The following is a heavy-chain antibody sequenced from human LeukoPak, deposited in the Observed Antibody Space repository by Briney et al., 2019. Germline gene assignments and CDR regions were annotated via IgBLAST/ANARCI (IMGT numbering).Heavy chain of an antibody. V-gene: IGHV3-23*01. Sequence: GGSLRLSCAASGFTFSSYAMSWVRQAPGKGREWVSAISGSGGSTYYADSVKGRFTISRDNSKNTLYLQMNSLRAEDTAVYYCAKGLGGGNWFDPWGQGTLVTVSS. CDR2: ISGSGGST. J-gene: IGHJ5*02. CDR3: AKGLGGGNWFDP. CDR1: GFTFSSYA. D-gene: IGHD3-16*01.